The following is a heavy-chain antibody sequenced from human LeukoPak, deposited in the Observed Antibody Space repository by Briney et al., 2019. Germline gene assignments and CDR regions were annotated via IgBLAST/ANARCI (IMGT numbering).Heavy chain of an antibody. J-gene: IGHJ6*02. CDR1: GFTFSSYS. V-gene: IGHV3-21*01. CDR2: ISSSSSYI. Sequence: GGSLRLSCAASGFTFSSYSMNWVRQAPGKGLEWVSSISSSSSYIYYADSVKGRFTISRDNAKNSLYLQMNSLRAEDTAVYYCARDSGGYSYYYYYGMGVWGQGTTVTVSS. CDR3: ARDSGGYSYYYYYGMGV. D-gene: IGHD3-10*01.